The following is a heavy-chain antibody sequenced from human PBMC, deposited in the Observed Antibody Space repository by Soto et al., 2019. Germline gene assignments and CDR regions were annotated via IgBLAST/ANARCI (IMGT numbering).Heavy chain of an antibody. D-gene: IGHD6-19*01. CDR3: AKAYSSGWYGAFDI. V-gene: IGHV3-30*18. CDR1: GFTFSSYG. CDR2: ISYDGSNK. Sequence: LRLSCAASGFTFSSYGMHWVRQAPGKGLEWVAVISYDGSNKYYADSVKGRFTISRDNSKNTLYLQMNSLRAEDTAVYYCAKAYSSGWYGAFDIWGQGTMVTVS. J-gene: IGHJ3*02.